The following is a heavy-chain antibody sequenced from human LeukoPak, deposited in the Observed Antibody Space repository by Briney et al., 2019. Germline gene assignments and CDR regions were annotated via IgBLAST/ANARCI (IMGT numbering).Heavy chain of an antibody. CDR1: GYTFTAFF. CDR2: LNPNSGGT. V-gene: IGHV1-2*02. D-gene: IGHD1-26*01. Sequence: ASVKVSCKTSGYTFTAFFIHWVRQAPGQGREWMGWLNPNSGGTNYAQKFQGRVTMTRDTSTSTAYMGLSRLRSDDTAVYFCARVGAAYQDSNYWGQGTLVTVSS. J-gene: IGHJ4*02. CDR3: ARVGAAYQDSNY.